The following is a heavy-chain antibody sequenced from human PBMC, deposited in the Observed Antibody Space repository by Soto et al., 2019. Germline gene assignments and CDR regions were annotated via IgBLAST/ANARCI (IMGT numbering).Heavy chain of an antibody. D-gene: IGHD6-6*01. V-gene: IGHV3-30*18. CDR2: ISYDGSNK. Sequence: LILSCAASGFTFSSYGIHWVRHAPGKWLEWVAVISYDGSNKYYADSVKGRFTISRDNSKNTLYLQMNSLRAEDTAVYYCAKGRASYYFDYWGQGTLVTVSS. CDR3: AKGRASYYFDY. J-gene: IGHJ4*02. CDR1: GFTFSSYG.